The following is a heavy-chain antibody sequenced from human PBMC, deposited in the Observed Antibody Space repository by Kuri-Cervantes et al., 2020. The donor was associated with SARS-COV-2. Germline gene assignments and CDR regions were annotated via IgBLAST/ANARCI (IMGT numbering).Heavy chain of an antibody. D-gene: IGHD3-16*01. CDR3: ARGQALFYDYVWGSYARGGPSVDY. J-gene: IGHJ4*02. CDR1: GGSISSHY. V-gene: IGHV4-59*11. CDR2: IYCSGST. Sequence: ESLKISCTVSGGSISSHYWSWIRQPPGKGLEWIGYIYCSGSTNYNPSLKSRVTISVDTSKNQFSLKLSSVTAADTAVYYCARGQALFYDYVWGSYARGGPSVDYWGQGTLVTVSS.